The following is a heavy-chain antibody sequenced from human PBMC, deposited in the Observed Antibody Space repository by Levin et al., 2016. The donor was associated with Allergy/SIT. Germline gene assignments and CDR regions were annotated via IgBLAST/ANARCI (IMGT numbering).Heavy chain of an antibody. CDR3: AKQSLPLHSRVIPFDY. D-gene: IGHD6-13*01. Sequence: GESLKISCAASGFTFSSYAMSWVRQAPGKGLEWVSAISGSGGSTYYADSVKGRFTISRDNSKNTLYLQMNSLRAEDTAVYYCAKQSLPLHSRVIPFDYWGQGTLVTVSS. CDR2: ISGSGGST. J-gene: IGHJ4*02. CDR1: GFTFSSYA. V-gene: IGHV3-23*01.